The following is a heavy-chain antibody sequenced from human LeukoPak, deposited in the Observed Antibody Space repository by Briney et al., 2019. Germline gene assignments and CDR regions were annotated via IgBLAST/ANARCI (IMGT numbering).Heavy chain of an antibody. D-gene: IGHD1-26*01. CDR2: MNPNSGNT. J-gene: IGHJ3*02. Sequence: ASVKVSCKASGYTFTSYDINWVRQATGQGLEWMGWMNPNSGNTGYAQKFQGRVTITRNTSISTAYMELSSLRSEDTAVYYCARDLWDIRGAFDIWGQGTMVAVSS. V-gene: IGHV1-8*03. CDR1: GYTFTSYD. CDR3: ARDLWDIRGAFDI.